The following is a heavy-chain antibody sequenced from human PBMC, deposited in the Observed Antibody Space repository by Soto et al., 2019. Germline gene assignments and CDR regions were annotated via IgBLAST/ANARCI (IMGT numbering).Heavy chain of an antibody. D-gene: IGHD6-6*01. Sequence: QVQLQESGPGLVKPSQTLSLTCTVSGGSISSGGYYWSWIRQHPGKGLEWIGYIYYSGSTYYNPSLRSRVTRQVDTSKNQFSLKLSSVTAADTAVYYCARRGRSSSQVSFDYWGQGTLVTVSS. J-gene: IGHJ4*02. CDR3: ARRGRSSSQVSFDY. CDR1: GGSISSGGYY. V-gene: IGHV4-31*03. CDR2: IYYSGST.